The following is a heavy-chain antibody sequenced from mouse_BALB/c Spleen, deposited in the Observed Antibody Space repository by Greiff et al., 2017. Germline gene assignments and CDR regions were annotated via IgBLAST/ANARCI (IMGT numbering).Heavy chain of an antibody. CDR2: ILPGSGST. Sequence: QVQLQQSGAELMKPGASVKISCKATGYTFSSYWIEWVKQRPGHGLEWIGEILPGSGSTNYNEKFKGKATFTADTSSNTAYMQLSSLTSEDSAVYYCARGGGYGRRGVYYAMDYWGQGTSVTVSS. V-gene: IGHV1-9*01. CDR3: ARGGGYGRRGVYYAMDY. D-gene: IGHD2-2*01. CDR1: GYTFSSYW. J-gene: IGHJ4*01.